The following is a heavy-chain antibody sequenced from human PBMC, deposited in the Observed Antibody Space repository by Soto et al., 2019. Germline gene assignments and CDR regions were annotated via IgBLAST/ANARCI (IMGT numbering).Heavy chain of an antibody. V-gene: IGHV3-21*01. J-gene: IGHJ4*02. CDR3: ARDLRFSSTNYFDF. Sequence: GGSLRLSCAASGFTFSSYSMNWVRQAPGKGLEWVSSISSSSSYIYYADSVKGRFTISRDNAKNSLYLQMNSLRAEDTAVYYCARDLRFSSTNYFDFWGRGTLVTVSS. CDR1: GFTFSSYS. D-gene: IGHD2-8*01. CDR2: ISSSSSYI.